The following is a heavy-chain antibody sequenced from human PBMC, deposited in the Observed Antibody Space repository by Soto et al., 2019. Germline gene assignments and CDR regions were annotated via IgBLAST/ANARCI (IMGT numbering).Heavy chain of an antibody. CDR1: GYTFTSYY. V-gene: IGHV1-46*01. Sequence: QVQLVQSGAEVKKPGASVKVSCKASGYTFTSYYMHWVRQAPGQGLEWMGIINPSGGSTSYAQKFQGSVTMTRDTSTSTVYMELSSLRSEDTAVYYCARDRIAVAGTLSFFDYWGQGTLVTVSS. CDR2: INPSGGST. CDR3: ARDRIAVAGTLSFFDY. D-gene: IGHD6-19*01. J-gene: IGHJ4*02.